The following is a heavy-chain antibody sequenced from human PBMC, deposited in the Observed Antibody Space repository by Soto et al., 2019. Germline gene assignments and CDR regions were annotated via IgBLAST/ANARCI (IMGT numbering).Heavy chain of an antibody. Sequence: SVKVSCKASGYTFTFYYLHWVRQAPVQGLEWMGWINPNSGGTNYAQKFQGRVTMTRDTSISTAYMELSRLRSDDTAVYYCAREASSICSSTSCYNWFDPWGQGTLVTVSS. D-gene: IGHD2-2*01. V-gene: IGHV1-2*02. CDR1: GYTFTFYY. J-gene: IGHJ5*02. CDR3: AREASSICSSTSCYNWFDP. CDR2: INPNSGGT.